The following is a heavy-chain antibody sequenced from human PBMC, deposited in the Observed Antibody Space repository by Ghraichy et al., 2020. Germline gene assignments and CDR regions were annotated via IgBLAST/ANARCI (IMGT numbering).Heavy chain of an antibody. CDR2: ISSNGGAT. Sequence: GGSLRLSCSASGFTFNSYPMHWVRQTAGKGLEYVAAISSNGGATYYADSVKGRFTISRDNSRDTLYLQMSTLRADDTAVYYCVKGPYMVFAIYYFDYWGQGTLVTVSS. V-gene: IGHV3-64D*06. CDR1: GFTFNSYP. D-gene: IGHD2-8*01. CDR3: VKGPYMVFAIYYFDY. J-gene: IGHJ4*02.